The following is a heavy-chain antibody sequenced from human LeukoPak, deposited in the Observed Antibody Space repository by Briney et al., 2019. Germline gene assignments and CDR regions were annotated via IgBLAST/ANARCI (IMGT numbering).Heavy chain of an antibody. J-gene: IGHJ6*03. V-gene: IGHV3-7*01. Sequence: GGSLRLSCAASGFTFDKSWMSWVRQAPGKGLEWVANINHEGGDIQYVDSVKGRFTISRDNAKDSVYLQMNSLRAEDTAVYYCARESGYCSSTSCYYYYYYMDVWGKGTTVTVSS. CDR3: ARESGYCSSTSCYYYYYYMDV. D-gene: IGHD2-2*01. CDR1: GFTFDKSW. CDR2: INHEGGDI.